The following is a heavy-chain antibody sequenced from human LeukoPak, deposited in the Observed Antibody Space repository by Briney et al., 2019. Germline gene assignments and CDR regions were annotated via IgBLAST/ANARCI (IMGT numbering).Heavy chain of an antibody. CDR1: GVTFSSYW. CDR3: ASEFYGRYFDWLSSGYFDY. V-gene: IGHV3-7*01. D-gene: IGHD3-9*01. CDR2: IKQDGSEK. Sequence: GGSLRLSCAASGVTFSSYWMSWVRQAPGKGQEWVDNIKQDGSEKYYVDSVKGRFTISRDNAKNSLYLQMNSLRAEDTAVYYCASEFYGRYFDWLSSGYFDYLGQGTLVTVSS. J-gene: IGHJ4*02.